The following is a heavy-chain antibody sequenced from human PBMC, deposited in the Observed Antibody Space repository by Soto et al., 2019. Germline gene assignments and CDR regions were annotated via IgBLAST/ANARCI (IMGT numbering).Heavy chain of an antibody. CDR2: FDPEDGET. CDR3: ARGFPSMTYYGEYYFDY. V-gene: IGHV1-24*01. Sequence: VASVKVSCKVSGYTLTELSMHWVRQAPGKGLEWMGGFDPEDGETIYAQKFQGRVTMTEDTSTDTAYMELSSLRSEDTAVYYCARGFPSMTYYGEYYFDYWGQGTLVTVSS. CDR1: GYTLTELS. D-gene: IGHD3-10*01. J-gene: IGHJ4*02.